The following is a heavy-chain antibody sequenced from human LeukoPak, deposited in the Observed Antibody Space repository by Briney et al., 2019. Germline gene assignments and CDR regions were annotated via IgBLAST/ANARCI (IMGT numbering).Heavy chain of an antibody. D-gene: IGHD2-8*01. Sequence: GGSLRLSCAASGFTFSSFRFNWVRQSPEKGLEWIAFIGTTSTIYYADSVKGRFTISRDNAKNSLFLQMNNLTVEDTALYYCARRGVDSYYYYMDVWGKGTTVIVSS. CDR2: IGTTSTI. V-gene: IGHV3-48*01. CDR1: GFTFSSFR. J-gene: IGHJ6*03. CDR3: ARRGVDSYYYYMDV.